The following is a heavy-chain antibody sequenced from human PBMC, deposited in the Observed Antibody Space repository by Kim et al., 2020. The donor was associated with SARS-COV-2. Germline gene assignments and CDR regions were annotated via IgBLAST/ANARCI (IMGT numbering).Heavy chain of an antibody. CDR1: GGSFSGYY. D-gene: IGHD3-10*01. CDR3: ARRSRITMVRGVRNWFDP. Sequence: SETLSLTCAVYGGSFSGYYWSWIRQPPGKGLEWIGEINHSGSTNYNPSLKSRVTISVDTSKNQFSLKLSSVTAADTAVYYCARRSRITMVRGVRNWFDPWGQGTLVTVSS. CDR2: INHSGST. J-gene: IGHJ5*02. V-gene: IGHV4-34*01.